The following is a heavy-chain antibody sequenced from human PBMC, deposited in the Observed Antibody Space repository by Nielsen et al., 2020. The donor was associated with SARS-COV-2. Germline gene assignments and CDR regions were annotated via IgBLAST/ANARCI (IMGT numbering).Heavy chain of an antibody. CDR2: ISNDESKI. D-gene: IGHD5-24*01. CDR3: TSEMAT. V-gene: IGHV3-30*03. CDR1: GFTFSSYG. Sequence: GESLKISCAASGFTFSSYGMHWVRQAPGKGLEWVALISNDESKIYYSDSVKGRFTISRDNSNNSLYLQMNSLRPEDTAVYYCTSEMATWGQGTPVTVSS. J-gene: IGHJ4*02.